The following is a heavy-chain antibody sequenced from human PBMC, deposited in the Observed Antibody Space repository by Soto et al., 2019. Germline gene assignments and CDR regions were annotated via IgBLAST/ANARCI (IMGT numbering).Heavy chain of an antibody. CDR2: TIPLFSTS. CDR3: ARAAGRPYYFYGMDV. V-gene: IGHV1-69*06. D-gene: IGHD3-10*01. Sequence: QEQLVQSGPEVKKPVSSVTVSCKASAGTFNNYAICWVRQAPGQGLEWMGGTIPLFSTSSYAQRFQGRVTITADKSTSTVYMEMSNLKSEDTALYYCARAAGRPYYFYGMDVWGQGTMVTVSS. J-gene: IGHJ6*02. CDR1: AGTFNNYA.